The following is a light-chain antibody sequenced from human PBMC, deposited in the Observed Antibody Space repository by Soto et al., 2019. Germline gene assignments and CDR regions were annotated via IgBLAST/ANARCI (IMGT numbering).Light chain of an antibody. CDR2: SAS. CDR3: QQRSNWPPIT. J-gene: IGKJ5*01. Sequence: EIVMTQSPATLSVSPGERTTLSCRASQSISSNYLAWYQQKPGQAPRLLIHSASSRATGIPDRFSGSGSGTDFTLTISSLEPEDFAVYYCQQRSNWPPITFGQGTRLEIK. CDR1: QSISSNY. V-gene: IGKV3D-20*02.